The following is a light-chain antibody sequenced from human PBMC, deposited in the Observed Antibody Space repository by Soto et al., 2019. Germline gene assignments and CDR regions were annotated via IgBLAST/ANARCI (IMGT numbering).Light chain of an antibody. Sequence: ENVLTQSPGTLSLSPGDTATLSCRASQTIFNSYLAWYQQKPGQAPRLLIYGASSRATGIPDRFSGGGSGTAFTLTITRLEPEDFAVYYCQQYGSSYTFGQGTKLEMK. CDR1: QTIFNSY. J-gene: IGKJ2*01. CDR3: QQYGSSYT. CDR2: GAS. V-gene: IGKV3-20*01.